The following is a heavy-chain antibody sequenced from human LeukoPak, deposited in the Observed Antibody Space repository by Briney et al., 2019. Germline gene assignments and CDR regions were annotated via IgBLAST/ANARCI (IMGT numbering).Heavy chain of an antibody. D-gene: IGHD6-19*01. CDR1: GFTFGSYG. Sequence: PGRSLRLSCAASGFTFGSYGMHWVRQAPGKGLEWVAVISYDGSNKYYADSVKGRFTISRDNSKNTLYLQMNSLRAEDTAVYYCAKDQSSGWSPWGQGTLVTVSS. CDR3: AKDQSSGWSP. J-gene: IGHJ5*02. V-gene: IGHV3-30*18. CDR2: ISYDGSNK.